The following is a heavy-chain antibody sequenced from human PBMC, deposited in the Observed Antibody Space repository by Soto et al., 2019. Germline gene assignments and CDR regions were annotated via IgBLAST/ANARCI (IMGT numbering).Heavy chain of an antibody. CDR1: GGSISSGGYY. D-gene: IGHD5-12*01. J-gene: IGHJ4*02. Sequence: QVQLQESGPGLVKPSQTLSLTCTVSGGSISSGGYYWSWIRQHPGKGLEWIGYIYYSGSTYYNPSLKSRVTISVDTSKNQFSLKLSSVTAADTAVYYCARVRNGRWLQFRLFDYWGQGTLVTVSS. V-gene: IGHV4-31*03. CDR3: ARVRNGRWLQFRLFDY. CDR2: IYYSGST.